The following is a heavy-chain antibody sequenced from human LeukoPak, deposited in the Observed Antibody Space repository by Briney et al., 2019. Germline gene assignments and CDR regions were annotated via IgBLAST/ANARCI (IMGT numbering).Heavy chain of an antibody. CDR1: GVSISGYY. J-gene: IGHJ4*02. D-gene: IGHD1/OR15-1a*01. V-gene: IGHV4-59*05. CDR2: VFYRDSFSYGGTT. CDR3: ARQISGNKDY. Sequence: SETLSLTCTVSGVSISGYYWIWIRQSPGRGLEWIGSVFYRDSFSYGGTTFYNPSLQSRVTISVDTSKNAFSLKLSSVTAADTAAYYCARQISGNKDYWGQGTLVTVSS.